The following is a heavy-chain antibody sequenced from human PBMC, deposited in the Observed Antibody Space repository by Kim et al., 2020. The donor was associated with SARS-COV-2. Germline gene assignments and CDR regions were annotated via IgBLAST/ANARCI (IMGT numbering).Heavy chain of an antibody. CDR1: GFTFRSYS. V-gene: IGHV3-21*01. J-gene: IGHJ4*02. CDR3: ASRTYYYDSSGYLPDY. CDR2: ISSSSSYI. D-gene: IGHD3-22*01. Sequence: GGSLRLSCAASGFTFRSYSMNWVRQAPGKGLEWVSSISSSSSYIYYADSVKGRFTISRDNAKNSLYLQMNSLRAEDTAVYYCASRTYYYDSSGYLPDYWGQGTLVTVSS.